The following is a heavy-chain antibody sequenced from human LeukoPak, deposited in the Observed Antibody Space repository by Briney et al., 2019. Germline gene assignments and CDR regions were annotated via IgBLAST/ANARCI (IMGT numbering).Heavy chain of an antibody. Sequence: SGGSLRLSCAASGFTFSSYEMNWVRQAPGKGLEWVAFIRYDGSNKYYADSVKGRFTISRDNSKNTLYLQMNSLRAEDTAVYYCAKDQRGKHYYGSGRNFDYWGQGTLVTVSS. D-gene: IGHD3-10*01. CDR2: IRYDGSNK. J-gene: IGHJ4*02. V-gene: IGHV3-30*02. CDR1: GFTFSSYE. CDR3: AKDQRGKHYYGSGRNFDY.